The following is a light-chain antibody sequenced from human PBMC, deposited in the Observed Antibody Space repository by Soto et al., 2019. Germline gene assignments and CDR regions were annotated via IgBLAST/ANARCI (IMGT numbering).Light chain of an antibody. Sequence: DIVMTQSPATLSVSPGERATLSCRASQSVASNLAWYRQRPGQAPRLLIYGASTRATGVPVRFSGSGSGTEFTLTISSLQSEDFAVYYCHHYNNWPHTFGGGPRWRSN. CDR2: GAS. CDR3: HHYNNWPHT. J-gene: IGKJ4*01. V-gene: IGKV3-15*01. CDR1: QSVASN.